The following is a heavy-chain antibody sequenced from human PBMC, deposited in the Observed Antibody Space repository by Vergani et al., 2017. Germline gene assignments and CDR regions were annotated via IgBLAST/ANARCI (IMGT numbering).Heavy chain of an antibody. CDR2: INHSGSS. CDR3: ARWLSSMDV. J-gene: IGHJ6*03. V-gene: IGHV4-34*01. CDR1: GGSFSGYY. Sequence: QVQLQQWGAGLLKPSETLSLTCAVYGGSFSGYYWSWIRQPPGKGLEWIGEINHSGSSNYNPSLKCRVTISVDTSKNQFSLRLSSVTAADTAVYYCARWLSSMDVWGKGTTVTVSS. D-gene: IGHD3-22*01.